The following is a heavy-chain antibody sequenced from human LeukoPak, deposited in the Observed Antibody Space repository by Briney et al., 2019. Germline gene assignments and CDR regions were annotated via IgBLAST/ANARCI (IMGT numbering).Heavy chain of an antibody. CDR1: GFTFSSYA. D-gene: IGHD3-22*01. CDR2: ISGSGGST. Sequence: PGGSLRLSCAASGFTFSSYAMSWVRQAPGKGLEWVSAISGSGGSTYYADSVKGRFTISRDNSKNTLYLQMNSLRAEDTAVYYCAKTPMIVVGTHYYMDVWGKGTTVTVSS. CDR3: AKTPMIVVGTHYYMDV. J-gene: IGHJ6*03. V-gene: IGHV3-23*01.